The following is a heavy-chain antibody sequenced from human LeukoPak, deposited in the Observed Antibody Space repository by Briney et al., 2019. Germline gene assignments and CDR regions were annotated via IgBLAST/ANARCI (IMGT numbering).Heavy chain of an antibody. D-gene: IGHD4-17*01. CDR1: GGTFSSYA. CDR2: IIPIFGTA. V-gene: IGHV1-69*13. J-gene: IGHJ4*02. Sequence: SVKVSCKASGGTFSSYAISWVRQAPGQGLEWMGGIIPIFGTANYAQKFQGRVTITADESTSTAYMELSSLRSEDTAVYYCARGDYGDYLIYPQFDYWGQGTLVTVSS. CDR3: ARGDYGDYLIYPQFDY.